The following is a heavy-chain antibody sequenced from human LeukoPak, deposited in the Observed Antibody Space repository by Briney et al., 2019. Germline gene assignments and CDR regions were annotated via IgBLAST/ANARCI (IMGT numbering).Heavy chain of an antibody. V-gene: IGHV3-13*01. Sequence: PGGSLRLSCAASGFTFSSYDMHWVRQATGKGLEWVSAIGTAGDTYYPGSVKGRFTISRENAKSSLYLQMNSLRAEDTAIYYCAKGEYASGISYFDYWGQGALVTVSS. D-gene: IGHD3-10*01. CDR2: IGTAGDT. CDR1: GFTFSSYD. J-gene: IGHJ4*02. CDR3: AKGEYASGISYFDY.